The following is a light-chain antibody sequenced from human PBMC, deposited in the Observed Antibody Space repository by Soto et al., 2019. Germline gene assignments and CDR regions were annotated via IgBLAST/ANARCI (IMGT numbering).Light chain of an antibody. J-gene: IGKJ4*01. CDR3: QQRSNWRVT. CDR1: QSVNIY. Sequence: EIVLTQSPATLSLSPGERATLSCRASQSVNIYLAWYQQKPGQAPRLLIYDASNRATGIPARFSGSGSGTDFTRTISSLEPDDIAVYYCQQRSNWRVTFGGGTKVEIK. V-gene: IGKV3-11*01. CDR2: DAS.